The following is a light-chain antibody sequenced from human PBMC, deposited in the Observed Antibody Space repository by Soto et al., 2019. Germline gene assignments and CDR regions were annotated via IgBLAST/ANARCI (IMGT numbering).Light chain of an antibody. CDR1: QTVLHSSNNKNY. CDR2: WAS. J-gene: IGKJ1*01. Sequence: DIVMTQSPDSLAVSLGERATVNCKSSQTVLHSSNNKNYLAWYQQKTGQPPKLLIYWASTRESGVPDRFSGSGSGTDFTLTSSSLQAEDVALYYCQQYYSAPRTFGQGTKVEIK. CDR3: QQYYSAPRT. V-gene: IGKV4-1*01.